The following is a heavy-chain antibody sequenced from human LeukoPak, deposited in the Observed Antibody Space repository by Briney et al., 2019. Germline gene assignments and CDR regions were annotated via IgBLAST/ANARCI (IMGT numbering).Heavy chain of an antibody. CDR2: IGTAGDT. Sequence: GGSLRLSCAASGFTFSSYDMHWVRQATGKGLEWVSAIGTAGDTYYPATVKRPLTIPRKNAKNSLYLQMNSLRAGDTAVYYCAKGVGGSGSHYDAPFDYWGQGTLVTVSS. J-gene: IGHJ4*02. D-gene: IGHD3-10*01. CDR3: AKGVGGSGSHYDAPFDY. CDR1: GFTFSSYD. V-gene: IGHV3-13*01.